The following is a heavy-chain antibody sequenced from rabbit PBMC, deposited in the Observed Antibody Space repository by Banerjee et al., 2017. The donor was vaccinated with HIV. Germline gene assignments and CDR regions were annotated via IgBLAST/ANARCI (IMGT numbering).Heavy chain of an antibody. D-gene: IGHD4-2*01. CDR3: ARDAGYAGSNL. J-gene: IGHJ4*01. Sequence: QSLEESGGDLVKPEGSLTLTCTASGFSFSSGYDMCWVRQAPGKGLEWIGCIYAGSGDSYYASWAKGRFTISSTSSTTVTLQMTSLTAADTATCFCARDAGYAGSNLWGPGTLVTV. V-gene: IGHV1S40*01. CDR1: GFSFSSGYD. CDR2: IYAGSGDS.